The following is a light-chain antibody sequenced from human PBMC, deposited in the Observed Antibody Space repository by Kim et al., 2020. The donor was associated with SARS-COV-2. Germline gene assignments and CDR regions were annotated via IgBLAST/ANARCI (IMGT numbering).Light chain of an antibody. Sequence: GSPGGDATLSCRDSQRVSSNLAWYQPSPGQTPRLLIYGASTRATVIPGRFRGGGSGTEFTLTISGLQSDDFAIYYGHQYNNWPYTFGQGTKLEI. J-gene: IGKJ2*01. CDR2: GAS. V-gene: IGKV3-15*01. CDR1: QRVSSN. CDR3: HQYNNWPYT.